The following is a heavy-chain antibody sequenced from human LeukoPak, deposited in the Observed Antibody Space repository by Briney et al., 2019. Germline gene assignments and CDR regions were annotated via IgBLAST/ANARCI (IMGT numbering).Heavy chain of an antibody. CDR1: GFTFSNYY. Sequence: GGSLRLSCAASGFTFSNYYMHWVRRAPGKGLVWVSRINSDGRSTDYADSVKGRFTISRDNAKNTLYLQMNSLRAEDTAVYYCTRDAGTAGAERLDYWGQGTLVTVSS. J-gene: IGHJ4*02. V-gene: IGHV3-74*01. CDR3: TRDAGTAGAERLDY. CDR2: INSDGRST. D-gene: IGHD2-21*02.